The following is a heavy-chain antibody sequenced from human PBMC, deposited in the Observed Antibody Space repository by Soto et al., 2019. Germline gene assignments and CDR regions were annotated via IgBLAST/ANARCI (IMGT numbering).Heavy chain of an antibody. D-gene: IGHD2-2*01. CDR1: GFTFSSYS. CDR2: ISSSSSYI. V-gene: IGHV3-21*01. Sequence: GGSLRLSCAASGFTFSSYSMNWVRQAPGKGLEWVSSISSSSSYIYYADSVKGRFTISRDNAKNSLYLQMNSLRAEDTAVYYCARDFEDIVVVPAAMWGHWFDPWGQGTLVTVSS. CDR3: ARDFEDIVVVPAAMWGHWFDP. J-gene: IGHJ5*02.